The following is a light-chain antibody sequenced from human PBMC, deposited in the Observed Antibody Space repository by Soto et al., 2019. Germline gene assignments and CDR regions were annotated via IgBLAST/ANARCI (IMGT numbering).Light chain of an antibody. Sequence: EIVLTQSPGTLSLSPGERATLSCRASQSVSSSYLAWYQQKPGQAPRLLIYGASSRATVIPDRFSASGSGTDFTLTISRLEPEDFAVYYCQQYGSSPYTFGQGTKLEIK. J-gene: IGKJ2*01. V-gene: IGKV3-20*01. CDR1: QSVSSSY. CDR2: GAS. CDR3: QQYGSSPYT.